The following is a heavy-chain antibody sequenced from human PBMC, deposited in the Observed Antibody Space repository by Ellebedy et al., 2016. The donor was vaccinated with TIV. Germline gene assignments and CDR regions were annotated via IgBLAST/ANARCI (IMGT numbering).Heavy chain of an antibody. Sequence: GSLRLSXNVSGGSISTSTYYWAWIRQPPGKGLEWIATIYYSGSTYYNPSLRSRVTISVDTSKNQFSLRLTSVTATDTAVYYCARLAYSSSSRDQYYGMDVWGQGTTVTVSS. CDR3: ARLAYSSSSRDQYYGMDV. CDR1: GGSISTSTYY. J-gene: IGHJ6*02. CDR2: IYYSGST. D-gene: IGHD6-6*01. V-gene: IGHV4-39*01.